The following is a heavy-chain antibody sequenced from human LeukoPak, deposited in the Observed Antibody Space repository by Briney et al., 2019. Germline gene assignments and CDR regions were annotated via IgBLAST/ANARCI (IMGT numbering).Heavy chain of an antibody. V-gene: IGHV1-18*01. CDR2: ISAYNGNT. CDR1: GYTFTSCG. J-gene: IGHJ4*02. D-gene: IGHD3-22*01. CDR3: ARNARNYYDSSGYLHRYFDY. Sequence: GASVKVTCKASGYTFTSCGISWVRQAPGQGLEWMGWISAYNGNTNYAQKLQGRVTMTTDTSTSTAYMELRSLRSDDTAVYYCARNARNYYDSSGYLHRYFDYWGQGTLVTVSS.